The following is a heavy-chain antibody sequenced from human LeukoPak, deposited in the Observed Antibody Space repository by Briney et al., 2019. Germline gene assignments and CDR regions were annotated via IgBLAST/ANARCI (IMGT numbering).Heavy chain of an antibody. Sequence: GGSLRLSCSVSGITLSNCGMSWVRQPPGKGLEWVAGISGSGGKTNYADSVKGRFTISRDNPKNILYLQMTSLRVEDTAVYFCAKRGVVIRVFLVGFHKEAYYFDSWGQGALVTVSS. CDR2: ISGSGGKT. J-gene: IGHJ4*02. CDR3: AKRGVVIRVFLVGFHKEAYYFDS. V-gene: IGHV3-23*01. D-gene: IGHD3-10*01. CDR1: GITLSNCG.